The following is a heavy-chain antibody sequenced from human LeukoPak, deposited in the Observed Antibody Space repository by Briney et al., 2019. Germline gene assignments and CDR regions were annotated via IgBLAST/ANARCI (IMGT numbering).Heavy chain of an antibody. CDR3: AIDRKVTTPYYYYGMDV. J-gene: IGHJ6*02. V-gene: IGHV3-23*01. D-gene: IGHD4-17*01. CDR1: GFSFSSYA. CDR2: ISGSGGST. Sequence: GGSLRLSCAASGFSFSSYAMTWVRQAPGEGLEWVSSISGSGGSTYYADSVKGRFTISRDNAKNSLYLQMNSLRAGDTAVYYCAIDRKVTTPYYYYGMDVWGQGATVTVSS.